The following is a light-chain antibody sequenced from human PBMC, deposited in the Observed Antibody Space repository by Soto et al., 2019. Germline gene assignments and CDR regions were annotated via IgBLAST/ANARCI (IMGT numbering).Light chain of an antibody. CDR2: KAS. J-gene: IGKJ2*01. CDR3: QHYYSYSPYT. CDR1: QSISTY. Sequence: DIQMTQSPSTLSASVGDRVTITCRASQSISTYLAWYQQKPGNAPKLLIYKASNLQSGVPSRFSGSGSGTEFTLTISSLQPDDFATYYCQHYYSYSPYTFGQGTNLEIK. V-gene: IGKV1-5*03.